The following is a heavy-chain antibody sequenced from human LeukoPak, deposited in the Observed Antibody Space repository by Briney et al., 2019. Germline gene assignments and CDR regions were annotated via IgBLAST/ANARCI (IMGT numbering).Heavy chain of an antibody. D-gene: IGHD1-26*01. J-gene: IGHJ4*02. CDR1: GGSISSSSYY. CDR2: IYYSGTT. V-gene: IGHV4-39*01. CDR3: ARTSGSSQWDFDY. Sequence: SETLSLTCTVSGGSISSSSYYWGWIRQPPGKGLEWIGNIYYSGTTYYSPSLKSRVTISVDTSKNQFSLKLSSVTAADTAVYYCARTSGSSQWDFDYWGQGALVIVSS.